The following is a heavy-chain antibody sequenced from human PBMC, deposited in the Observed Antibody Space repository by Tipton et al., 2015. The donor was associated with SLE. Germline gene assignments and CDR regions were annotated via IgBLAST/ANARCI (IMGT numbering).Heavy chain of an antibody. CDR2: FYTSERT. CDR3: ARDRELPGAFDI. V-gene: IGHV4-4*07. J-gene: IGHJ3*02. D-gene: IGHD1-7*01. Sequence: TLSLTCTVSVSGGSITNYYWHWIRQPAGQGLEWIGRFYTSERTNYNPSLKSRVTISLDTSNNQFSLRLRSVTAADTAIYYCARDRELPGAFDIWGQGTMVTVSS. CDR1: GGSITNYY.